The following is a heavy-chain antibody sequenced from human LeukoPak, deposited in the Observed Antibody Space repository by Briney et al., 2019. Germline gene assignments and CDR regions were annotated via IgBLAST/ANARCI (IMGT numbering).Heavy chain of an antibody. CDR2: ISSSGGST. CDR3: ASSTHITMVRGVIISFDY. J-gene: IGHJ4*02. D-gene: IGHD3-10*01. CDR1: GFSFSSYA. V-gene: IGHV3-23*01. Sequence: GGSLRLSCAASGFSFSSYAMSWVRQAPGKGLEWVSAISSSGGSTYYADSVKGRFTISRDNSKNTLYLQMNSLRAEDTAVYYCASSTHITMVRGVIISFDYWGQGTLVTVSS.